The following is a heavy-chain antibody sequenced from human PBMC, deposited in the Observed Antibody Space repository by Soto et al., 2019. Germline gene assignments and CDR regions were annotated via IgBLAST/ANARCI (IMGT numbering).Heavy chain of an antibody. CDR2: INHSGST. J-gene: IGHJ4*02. D-gene: IGHD1-7*01. Sequence: QVQLQQWGAGLLKPSETLSLTCAVYGGSFSGYYWSWIRQPPGKGLGWIGEINHSGSTNYNPSLKSRVTISVDTSKNQFSLKLSSVTAADTAVYYCARAPIDRDWNYNSFDYWGQGTLVTVSS. CDR3: ARAPIDRDWNYNSFDY. CDR1: GGSFSGYY. V-gene: IGHV4-34*01.